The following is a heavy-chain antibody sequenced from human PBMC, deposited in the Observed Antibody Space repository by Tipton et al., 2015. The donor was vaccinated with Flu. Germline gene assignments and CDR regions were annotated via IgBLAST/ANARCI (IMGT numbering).Heavy chain of an antibody. D-gene: IGHD5-12*01. J-gene: IGHJ2*01. CDR1: GVSFGSHS. Sequence: SLRLSCVASGVSFGSHSMHWVRRAPGKGLEWVAGVSSDGANTYYADSVKGRFTISRDNSNNMIYLQMTSLRVEDTAIYYCAREVPAYSGHAPPWYLDLWGRGSLVTVS. V-gene: IGHV3-30*07. CDR3: AREVPAYSGHAPPWYLDL. CDR2: VSSDGANT.